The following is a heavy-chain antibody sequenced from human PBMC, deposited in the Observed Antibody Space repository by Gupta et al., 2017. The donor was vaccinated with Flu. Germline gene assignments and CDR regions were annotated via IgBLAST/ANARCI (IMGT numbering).Heavy chain of an antibody. CDR3: AKPLCSSTSCYPDY. CDR2: ISYDGSNK. D-gene: IGHD2-2*01. V-gene: IGHV3-30*18. J-gene: IGHJ4*02. Sequence: QAPGKGLEWVAVISYDGSNKYYADSVKGRFTISRDNSKNTLYLQMNSLRADDTAVYYYAKPLCSSTSCYPDYWGQGTLVTVSS.